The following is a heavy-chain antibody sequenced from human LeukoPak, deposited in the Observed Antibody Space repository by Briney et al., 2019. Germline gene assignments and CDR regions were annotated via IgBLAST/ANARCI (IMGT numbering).Heavy chain of an antibody. J-gene: IGHJ5*02. CDR2: IYPGDSDT. CDR1: GYSFTSYW. V-gene: IGHV5-51*01. CDR3: ARRKFYYDSSGYYYSESNNWFDP. Sequence: GESLKISCKGSGYSFTSYWIGWVRQLPGEGLEWMGIIYPGDSDTRYSPSFQGQVTISADKSISTAYLQWSSPKASDTAMYYCARRKFYYDSSGYYYSESNNWFDPWGQGTLVTVSS. D-gene: IGHD3-22*01.